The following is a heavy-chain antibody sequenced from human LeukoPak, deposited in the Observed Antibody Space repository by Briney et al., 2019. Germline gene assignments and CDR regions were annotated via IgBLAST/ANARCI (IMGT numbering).Heavy chain of an antibody. V-gene: IGHV1-2*06. D-gene: IGHD3-3*01. J-gene: IGHJ6*03. CDR2: INPNSGGT. CDR3: ARGDYDFWSGPKRYYYYMDV. Sequence: ASVKVSCKASGYTFTGYYMHWVRQAPGQGLEWMGRINPNSGGTNYAQKFQGRVTMTRDTSISTAYMELSRLRSDDTAVYYCARGDYDFWSGPKRYYYYMDVWGKGTTVTVSS. CDR1: GYTFTGYY.